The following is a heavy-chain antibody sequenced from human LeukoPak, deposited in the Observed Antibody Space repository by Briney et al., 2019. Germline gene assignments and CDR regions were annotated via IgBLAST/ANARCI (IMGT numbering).Heavy chain of an antibody. J-gene: IGHJ4*02. CDR3: AIGYSYGSFDY. V-gene: IGHV1-46*01. CDR1: GYTFTSYY. D-gene: IGHD5-18*01. Sequence: GSVMVSCKASGYTFTSYYMHWVRQAPGQGLKWMGIINPSGGSTSYAQKFQGRVTMTRDTSTSTVYMELSSLRSEDTAVYYCAIGYSYGSFDYWGQGTLVTVSS. CDR2: INPSGGST.